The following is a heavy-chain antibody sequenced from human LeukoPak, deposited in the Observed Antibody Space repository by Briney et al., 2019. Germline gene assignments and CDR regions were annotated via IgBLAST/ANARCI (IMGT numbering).Heavy chain of an antibody. J-gene: IGHJ5*02. V-gene: IGHV3-7*03. D-gene: IGHD3-3*02. Sequence: GGSLRLSCAASGFTFTNHWMIWVRQAPGKGLEWVANIKEDGSEKYYVDSVKGRFTVSRDNVKNSLFLQMNSLRVDDTAVYYCAKSGSSVFWSWGQGTLVTVSS. CDR2: IKEDGSEK. CDR1: GFTFTNHW. CDR3: AKSGSSVFWS.